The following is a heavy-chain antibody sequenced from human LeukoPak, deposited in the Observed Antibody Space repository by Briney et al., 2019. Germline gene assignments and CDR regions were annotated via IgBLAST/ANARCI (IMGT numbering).Heavy chain of an antibody. Sequence: AGGSLRLSCAASGFTVSSNYMSWVRQAPGKGLEWVSVIYSGGSTYYADSVKGRFTISRDNSKNTLYFQMNSLRAEDTAVYYCARGGPGTTLDYWGQGTLVTVSS. CDR3: ARGGPGTTLDY. D-gene: IGHD3-10*01. CDR2: IYSGGST. V-gene: IGHV3-66*01. CDR1: GFTVSSNY. J-gene: IGHJ4*02.